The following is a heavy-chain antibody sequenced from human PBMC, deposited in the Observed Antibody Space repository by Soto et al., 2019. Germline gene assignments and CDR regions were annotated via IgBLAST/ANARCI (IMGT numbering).Heavy chain of an antibody. CDR1: GYSFTSYW. J-gene: IGHJ6*02. Sequence: GESLKISCKGSGYSFTSYWISWVRQMPGKGLEWMGRIDPSDSYTNYSPSFQGHVTISADKSISTAYLQWSSLKASDTATYYCARHLRMYSSSHGMDVWGQGTTVTVSS. D-gene: IGHD6-6*01. CDR2: IDPSDSYT. V-gene: IGHV5-10-1*01. CDR3: ARHLRMYSSSHGMDV.